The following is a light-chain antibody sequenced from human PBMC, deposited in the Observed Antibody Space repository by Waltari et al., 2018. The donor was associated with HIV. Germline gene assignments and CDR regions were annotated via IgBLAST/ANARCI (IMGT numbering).Light chain of an antibody. V-gene: IGLV3-25*03. J-gene: IGLJ2*01. Sequence: SSELIQPPSQSVSPGQTARIPCSGDVLPAQYGYWYQQRPGQAPLLVIYKDHERPSGIPERFSGSSSGTKATLTITGVQPEDEADYYCQSGDKGRTHSVVFGGGTKLTVL. CDR2: KDH. CDR1: VLPAQY. CDR3: QSGDKGRTHSVV.